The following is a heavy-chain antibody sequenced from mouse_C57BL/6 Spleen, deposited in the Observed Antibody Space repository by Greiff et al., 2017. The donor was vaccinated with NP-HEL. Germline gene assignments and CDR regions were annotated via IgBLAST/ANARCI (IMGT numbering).Heavy chain of an antibody. Sequence: VQLQQSGAELVMPGASVKLSCKASGYTFTSYWMHWVKQRPGQGLEWIGEIDPSASYTNYNQKFKGKSTLTVDKSSSTAYMQLSSLTSEDSAVYYCARSKYYGSSPYYCEYWGQGTTLTVSS. D-gene: IGHD1-1*01. CDR3: ARSKYYGSSPYYCEY. CDR1: GYTFTSYW. J-gene: IGHJ2*01. CDR2: IDPSASYT. V-gene: IGHV1-69*01.